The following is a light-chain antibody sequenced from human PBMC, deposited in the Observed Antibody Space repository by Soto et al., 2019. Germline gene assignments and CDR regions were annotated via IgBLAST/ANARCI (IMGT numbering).Light chain of an antibody. V-gene: IGKV1-5*03. CDR2: KAS. CDR1: QSISNS. CDR3: RQYVSYPVT. Sequence: DIPMTQSPSTLSASVGDRVTIGCRASQSISNSLAWYQQKPGKAPNLLIYKASSLESGVPSRFSGSGSGTEFTLTISSLQPDDFATYYCRQYVSYPVTFGGGTKVEMK. J-gene: IGKJ4*01.